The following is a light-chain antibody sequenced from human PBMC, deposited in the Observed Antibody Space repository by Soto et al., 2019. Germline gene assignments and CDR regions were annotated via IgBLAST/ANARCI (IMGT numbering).Light chain of an antibody. CDR1: RSVGAY. Sequence: EIVLTQSPGTLSLSPGERATLSCRASRSVGAYLAWYQQSPGLAPRLLIYAASNRATGIPARLSGSGSGTGFTLTISSLQPEDFAVYYCQQRSNWPLTFGGGTKVDIK. CDR3: QQRSNWPLT. CDR2: AAS. V-gene: IGKV3-11*01. J-gene: IGKJ4*01.